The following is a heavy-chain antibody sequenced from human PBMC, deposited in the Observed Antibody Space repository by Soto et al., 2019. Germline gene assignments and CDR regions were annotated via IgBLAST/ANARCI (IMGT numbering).Heavy chain of an antibody. J-gene: IGHJ6*02. CDR1: GGTFSTSA. Sequence: QVQLMQSGAEVKKPGSSVKVSCKASGGTFSTSAISWVRQAPGEGLEWVGGIMPVFATPDYAQKFQGRVTISADESTTTAYLELTSLTTDETAVYFCARDKDRPQLGGNYYYILDVWGQGTAITVSS. D-gene: IGHD3-3*02. V-gene: IGHV1-69*12. CDR2: IMPVFATP. CDR3: ARDKDRPQLGGNYYYILDV.